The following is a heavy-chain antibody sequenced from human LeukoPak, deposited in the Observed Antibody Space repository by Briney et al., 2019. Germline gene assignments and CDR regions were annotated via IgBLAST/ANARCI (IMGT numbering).Heavy chain of an antibody. CDR1: GDKFTGYY. Sequence: ASVKVSCKTSGDKFTGYYVNWVRQAPGQRLEWMGWINPNRGDTKYAQRFQGRVTMTRDTSVNTTYMELSGLTSDDTAVYYCARVPYCGGDCSSEFFDYWGQGTLVTVSS. J-gene: IGHJ4*02. V-gene: IGHV1-2*02. CDR3: ARVPYCGGDCSSEFFDY. D-gene: IGHD2-21*02. CDR2: INPNRGDT.